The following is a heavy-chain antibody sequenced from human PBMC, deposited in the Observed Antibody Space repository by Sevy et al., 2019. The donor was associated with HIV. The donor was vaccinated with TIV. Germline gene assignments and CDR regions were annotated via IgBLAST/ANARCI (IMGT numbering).Heavy chain of an antibody. J-gene: IGHJ4*02. D-gene: IGHD1-26*01. V-gene: IGHV3-21*01. CDR1: GFTFSSHS. Sequence: GGSLRLSCAASGFTFSSHSMNWVRQAPGKGLEWVASISSTSSYIYHADSMKGRFTVSRDNAKNSLFLQMNNLRVDDTAVYYCAREAQVVGVDLDFWGQGTLVTVSS. CDR3: AREAQVVGVDLDF. CDR2: ISSTSSYI.